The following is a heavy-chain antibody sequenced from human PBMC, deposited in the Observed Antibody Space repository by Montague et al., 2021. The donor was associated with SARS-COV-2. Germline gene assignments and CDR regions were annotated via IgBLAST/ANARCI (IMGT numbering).Heavy chain of an antibody. V-gene: IGHV4-59*01. CDR2: NYYSGSN. D-gene: IGHD3-3*01. CDR1: GGSISSYY. J-gene: IGHJ4*02. Sequence: ETRSLTCTVSGGSISSYYWGWIRQPPGKGLEWIGNNYYSGSNNYNPSXXSRVTISVDTSKNQFSRKLSSVTAADTAVYYCARAPVAHITIFGVVTSFDYWGQGTLATVSS. CDR3: ARAPVAHITIFGVVTSFDY.